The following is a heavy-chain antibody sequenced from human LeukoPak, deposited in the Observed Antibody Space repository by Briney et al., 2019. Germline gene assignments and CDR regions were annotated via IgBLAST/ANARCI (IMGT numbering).Heavy chain of an antibody. J-gene: IGHJ4*02. V-gene: IGHV3-7*01. D-gene: IGHD3-22*01. CDR3: ARTLAARHTSGYIDY. CDR2: IKEDGSEK. Sequence: GGSLRLSCAASGFTFSSYWMSWVRQAPGKGLEWVANIKEDGSEKYYVDSVKGRFTISRDDGKNSLYLQMNSLRAEDTAVYYCARTLAARHTSGYIDYWGQGTLVTVSS. CDR1: GFTFSSYW.